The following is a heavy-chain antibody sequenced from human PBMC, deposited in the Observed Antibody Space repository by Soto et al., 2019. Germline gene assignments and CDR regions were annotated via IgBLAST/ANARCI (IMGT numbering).Heavy chain of an antibody. J-gene: IGHJ4*02. CDR2: ISGSGGST. Sequence: PGGSLRLSCAASGFTFSSYAMSWVRQAPGKGLEWVSAISGSGGSTYYADSVKGRFTIPRDNSKNTLYLQMNSLRAEDTAVYYCAKGNDYVWGSYRSTFDYWGQGTLVTVSS. CDR1: GFTFSSYA. V-gene: IGHV3-23*01. CDR3: AKGNDYVWGSYRSTFDY. D-gene: IGHD3-16*02.